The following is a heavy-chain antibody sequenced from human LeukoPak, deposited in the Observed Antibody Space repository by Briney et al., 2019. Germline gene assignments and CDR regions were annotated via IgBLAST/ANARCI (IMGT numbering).Heavy chain of an antibody. CDR3: ARKSSGSIDY. D-gene: IGHD1-26*01. CDR2: IYTSGST. Sequence: SETPSLTCTVSGGSISSGSYYWSWIRQPAGKGLEWIGRIYTSGSTNYNPSLKSRVTISVDTSKNQFSLKLSSVTAADTAVYYCARKSSGSIDYWGQGTLVTVSS. V-gene: IGHV4-61*02. CDR1: GGSISSGSYY. J-gene: IGHJ4*02.